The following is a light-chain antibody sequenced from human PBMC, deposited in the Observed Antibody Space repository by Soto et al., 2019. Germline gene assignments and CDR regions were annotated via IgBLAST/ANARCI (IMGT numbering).Light chain of an antibody. V-gene: IGKV3-11*01. Sequence: EILLRQSPATLSLSPGERATLSCRASQSVSSYLAWYQQKPGQAPRLLIYDASNRATGIPARFSGSGSGTDFTLTISSLEPEDFAVYYCQQRSNWVLTFGGGTKVDIK. CDR2: DAS. CDR3: QQRSNWVLT. J-gene: IGKJ4*01. CDR1: QSVSSY.